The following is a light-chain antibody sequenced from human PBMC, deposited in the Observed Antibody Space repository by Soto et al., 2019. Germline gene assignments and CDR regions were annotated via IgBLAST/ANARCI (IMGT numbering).Light chain of an antibody. Sequence: EIVVMQSPGTLSLSPGERATLSCRASQSVSSSDFAWYQQKHGQAPRLLIYGASSRATGITDRFSGSGSGTDVTLSINRREPEDFAVYYFQQYSSSPWTFGQGTKVEI. CDR3: QQYSSSPWT. V-gene: IGKV3-20*01. CDR2: GAS. CDR1: QSVSSSD. J-gene: IGKJ1*01.